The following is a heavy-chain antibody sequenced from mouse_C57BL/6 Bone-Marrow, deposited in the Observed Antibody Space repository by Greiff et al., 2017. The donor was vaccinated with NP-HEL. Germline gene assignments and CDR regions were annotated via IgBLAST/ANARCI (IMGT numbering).Heavy chain of an antibody. Sequence: QVQLKESGAELVKPGASVKLSCKASGYTFTTYPIEWMKQNHGKSLEWIGNFHPYNDDTKYNEKFKGKATLTVEKSSSTVYLELSRLTSDDSAVYYCARLWYYGSSSIAYWGQGTLVTVSA. J-gene: IGHJ3*01. D-gene: IGHD1-1*01. CDR2: FHPYNDDT. CDR3: ARLWYYGSSSIAY. CDR1: GYTFTTYP. V-gene: IGHV1-47*01.